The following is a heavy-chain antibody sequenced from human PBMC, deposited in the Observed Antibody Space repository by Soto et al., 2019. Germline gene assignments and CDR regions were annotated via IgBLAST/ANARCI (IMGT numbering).Heavy chain of an antibody. V-gene: IGHV4-59*01. Sequence: QVQLQESGPGLVKPSETLSLMCTVSGGSISSYYWSWIRQPPGKGLEWIGYIYYSGSTNYNPSLKSRLTISVDTSKNQFSLKLSSVTAADTAVYYCARERRDGYKHYFDYWGQGTLVTVSS. CDR2: IYYSGST. D-gene: IGHD5-12*01. CDR3: ARERRDGYKHYFDY. J-gene: IGHJ4*02. CDR1: GGSISSYY.